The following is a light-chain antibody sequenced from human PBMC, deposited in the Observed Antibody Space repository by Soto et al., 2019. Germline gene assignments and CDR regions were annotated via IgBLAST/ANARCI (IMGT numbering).Light chain of an antibody. CDR1: QSISNY. CDR3: QQRSNWPPVT. J-gene: IGKJ5*01. Sequence: EFVLTQSPATLSLSPGERATLSCRTSQSISNYLAWYQQKPGQAPRLLIYDASNRATGIPARFSGSGSGTDFTLTINNLEPEDFAVYYCQQRSNWPPVTFGQGTRLEIK. V-gene: IGKV3-11*01. CDR2: DAS.